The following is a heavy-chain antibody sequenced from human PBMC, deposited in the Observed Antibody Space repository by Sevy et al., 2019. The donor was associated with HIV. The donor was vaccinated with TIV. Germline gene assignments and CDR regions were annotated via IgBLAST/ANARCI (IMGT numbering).Heavy chain of an antibody. CDR3: AGTYDSSGSCDY. CDR2: IYPEDSET. Sequence: GESLKISCQGSGYSFTSHWIGWVRHMPGKGLEWMGIIYPEDSETRYSPSFQGQVTFSAGKSISTADLQWSSLKASDTAMYYCAGTYDSSGSCDYWGQGTLVTVSS. D-gene: IGHD3-22*01. V-gene: IGHV5-51*01. J-gene: IGHJ4*02. CDR1: GYSFTSHW.